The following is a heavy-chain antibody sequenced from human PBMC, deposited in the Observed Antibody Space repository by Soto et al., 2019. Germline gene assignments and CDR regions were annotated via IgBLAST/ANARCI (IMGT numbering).Heavy chain of an antibody. J-gene: IGHJ6*03. CDR1: SGSISSSNW. CDR3: ARGGEGPYYYYYYMDV. CDR2: IYHSGST. Sequence: QVQLQESGPGLVKPSGTLSLTCAVSSGSISSSNWWSWVRQPPGKGLEWIGEIYHSGSTNYNPSLKSRVTIAVDKSTNQFSLKLSSVTAADTAVYYCARGGEGPYYYYYYMDVWGKGTTVTVSS. V-gene: IGHV4-4*02.